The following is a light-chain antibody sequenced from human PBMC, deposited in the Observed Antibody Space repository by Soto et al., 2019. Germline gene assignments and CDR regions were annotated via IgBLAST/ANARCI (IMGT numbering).Light chain of an antibody. CDR1: QSVSSSY. V-gene: IGKV3-20*01. CDR3: QQYDRSPWT. CDR2: GAS. Sequence: EIVLTQSPGTLSLSPGERATLSCRASQSVSSSYLAWYRQKPGQAPSLLIYGASRRATGIPDRFSGSGSGTYFTLTISRLGPEDFAVYYCQQYDRSPWTFGQGTKVEVK. J-gene: IGKJ1*01.